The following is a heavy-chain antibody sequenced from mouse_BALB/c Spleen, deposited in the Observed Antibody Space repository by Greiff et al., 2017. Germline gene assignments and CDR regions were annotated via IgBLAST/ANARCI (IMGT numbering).Heavy chain of an antibody. Sequence: VQLQQSGAELVRSGASVKLSCTASGFNIKDYYMHWVKQRPEQGLEWIGWIDPENGDTEYAPKFQGKATMTADTSSNTPYLQLSSLTSEDTAVYYCSAYVNYWFAYWGQGTLVTVSA. CDR2: IDPENGDT. J-gene: IGHJ3*01. CDR1: GFNIKDYY. D-gene: IGHD2-1*01. CDR3: SAYVNYWFAY. V-gene: IGHV14-4*02.